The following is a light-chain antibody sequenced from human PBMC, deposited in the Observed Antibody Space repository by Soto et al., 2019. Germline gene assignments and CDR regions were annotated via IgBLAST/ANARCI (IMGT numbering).Light chain of an antibody. CDR3: QQYYSYPRT. CDR2: AAS. Sequence: IQLTQSPSSLSASVGDRVTITCRASQGISSYLVWYQQKPGKAPKLLIYAASTLQSGVPSRFSGSGSGTDFTLTISCLQSEDFATYYCQQYYSYPRTFGQGTKVDIK. J-gene: IGKJ1*01. CDR1: QGISSY. V-gene: IGKV1-9*01.